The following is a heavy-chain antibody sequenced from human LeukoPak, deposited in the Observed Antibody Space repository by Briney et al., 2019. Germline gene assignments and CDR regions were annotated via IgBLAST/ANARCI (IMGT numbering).Heavy chain of an antibody. V-gene: IGHV3-48*02. Sequence: PGGSLRLSCAASGITFSSYNMNWVRQAPGKGLEWVSYISSSGRTMFYADSVKGRFTISRDNAKNALYLQMNSLRDEDTAVYYCASGTHYYDSSGFYNYFDYWGQGTLVTVSS. J-gene: IGHJ4*02. D-gene: IGHD3-22*01. CDR2: ISSSGRTM. CDR3: ASGTHYYDSSGFYNYFDY. CDR1: GITFSSYN.